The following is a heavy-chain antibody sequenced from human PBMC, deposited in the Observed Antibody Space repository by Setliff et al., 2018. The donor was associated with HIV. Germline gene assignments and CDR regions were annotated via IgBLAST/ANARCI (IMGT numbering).Heavy chain of an antibody. CDR1: GGSFSDSY. V-gene: IGHV4-34*01. CDR3: ARDQRLPGVQPPYWYCDL. D-gene: IGHD7-27*01. J-gene: IGHJ2*01. Sequence: SETLSLTCGVYGGSFSDSYYTWIRQPPGKGLEWIGEISHSGSTTYNSSLKSRVAMSVDASKNRISLTLTSLTAAGTAIYYCARDQRLPGVQPPYWYCDLWGRGTLVTVS. CDR2: ISHSGST.